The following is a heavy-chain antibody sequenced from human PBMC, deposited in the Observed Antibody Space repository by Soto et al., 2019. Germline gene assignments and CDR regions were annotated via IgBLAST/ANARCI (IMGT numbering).Heavy chain of an antibody. D-gene: IGHD6-19*01. Sequence: QITLKESGPTLVKPTQTLTLTCTFSGFSLSTAGVGVGWIRQPPGKALEWLALIYWDDDKGYRPSLKSRLTITKDTSKNQVVLKMTNMDPVDTATYYCARVPGIAVGGSGGVFDLWGQGTLVTVSS. J-gene: IGHJ4*02. CDR3: ARVPGIAVGGSGGVFDL. CDR2: IYWDDDK. V-gene: IGHV2-5*02. CDR1: GFSLSTAGVG.